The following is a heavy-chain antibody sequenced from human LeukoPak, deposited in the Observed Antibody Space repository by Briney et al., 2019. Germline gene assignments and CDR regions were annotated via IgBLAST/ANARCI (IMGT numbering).Heavy chain of an antibody. CDR3: ARELYSGSYVAF. V-gene: IGHV1-2*02. CDR2: INPSSGAT. CDR1: GYTFTGYN. J-gene: IGHJ4*02. Sequence: ASVKVSCKASGYTFTGYNIHWVRQAPGQGLEWMGWINPSSGATNWAQKFQDRVTVTRDTSISTAYMEVSRLRSDDTTVYYCARELYSGSYVAFWGQGTLVTVSS. D-gene: IGHD1-26*01.